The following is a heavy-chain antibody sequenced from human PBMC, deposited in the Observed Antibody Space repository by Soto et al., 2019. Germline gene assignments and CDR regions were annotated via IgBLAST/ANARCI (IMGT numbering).Heavy chain of an antibody. Sequence: QVQLQQWGAGLLKPSETLSLTCAVYGGSFSGYYWSWIRQPPGKGREWIGEINHSGSTNSNPSLKSRVTISVDTSKNQFSLKLSSVTAADTAVYYCASFYYYDSSGYYGSPDYWGQGTLVTVSS. J-gene: IGHJ4*02. CDR1: GGSFSGYY. CDR3: ASFYYYDSSGYYGSPDY. D-gene: IGHD3-22*01. V-gene: IGHV4-34*01. CDR2: INHSGST.